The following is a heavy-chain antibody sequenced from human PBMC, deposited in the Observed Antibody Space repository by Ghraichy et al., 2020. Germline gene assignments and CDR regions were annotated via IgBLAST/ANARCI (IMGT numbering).Heavy chain of an antibody. J-gene: IGHJ4*02. V-gene: IGHV3-7*03. CDR3: ARRYFDS. Sequence: GESLNISCVASGFTFSGYWMQWVRQAPGKGLEWVANIRQDGNEKYYLDSVKGRFTISRDNARNSLYLQMNSLRAEDTAVYYCARRYFDSWGQGTLVTVSS. CDR1: GFTFSGYW. CDR2: IRQDGNEK.